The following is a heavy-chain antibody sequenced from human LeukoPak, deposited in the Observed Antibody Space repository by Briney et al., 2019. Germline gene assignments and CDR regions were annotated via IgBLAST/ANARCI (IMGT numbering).Heavy chain of an antibody. CDR1: GYTFTSYA. Sequence: SVKVSCKASGYTFTSYAISWVRQAPGQGLEWMGGIIPIFGTANYAQKFQGRVTITADESTSTAYMELSSLRSEDTAVYYCAREVAAAGHFDYWGQGTLVTVSS. CDR2: IIPIFGTA. J-gene: IGHJ4*02. V-gene: IGHV1-69*13. D-gene: IGHD6-13*01. CDR3: AREVAAAGHFDY.